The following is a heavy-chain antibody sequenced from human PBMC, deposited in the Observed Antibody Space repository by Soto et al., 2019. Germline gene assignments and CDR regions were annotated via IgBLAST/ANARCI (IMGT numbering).Heavy chain of an antibody. Sequence: GGSLRLSCAASGFTFSSYGMHWVRQAPGKGLEWVAVIWYDGRNTYYADSVKGRFTISRDNSKNTLYLQMNSLRAEDTAVYYCARTAYYYDSSGYYFDCRGQGTLVTVSS. CDR2: IWYDGRNT. CDR1: GFTFSSYG. D-gene: IGHD3-22*01. CDR3: ARTAYYYDSSGYYFDC. V-gene: IGHV3-33*01. J-gene: IGHJ4*02.